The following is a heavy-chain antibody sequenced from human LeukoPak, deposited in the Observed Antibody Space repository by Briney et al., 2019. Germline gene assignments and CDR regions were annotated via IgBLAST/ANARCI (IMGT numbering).Heavy chain of an antibody. Sequence: GGSLRLSCAASGFTFSDYYMSWIRQAPGKGLEWVSHIGPSGSYTNYVDSVRGRFTISRDNAKNSLYLQMNSLSAEDTAVYYCARCIYYENSGYYDSWGQGTLVTVSS. CDR1: GFTFSDYY. D-gene: IGHD3-22*01. V-gene: IGHV3-11*03. CDR2: IGPSGSYT. CDR3: ARCIYYENSGYYDS. J-gene: IGHJ5*01.